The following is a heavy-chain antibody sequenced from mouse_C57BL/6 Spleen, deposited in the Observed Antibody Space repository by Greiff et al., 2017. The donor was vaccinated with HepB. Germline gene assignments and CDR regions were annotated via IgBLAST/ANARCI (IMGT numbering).Heavy chain of an antibody. J-gene: IGHJ4*01. V-gene: IGHV1-39*01. CDR1: GYSFTDYN. D-gene: IGHD2-5*01. Sequence: EVKLMESGPELVKPGASVKISCKASGYSFTDYNMNWVKQSNGKSLEWIGVINPNYGTTSYNQKFKGKATLTVDQSSSTAYMQLNSLTSEDSAVYYCARGGGYYSNLYYAMDYWGQGTSVTVSS. CDR3: ARGGGYYSNLYYAMDY. CDR2: INPNYGTT.